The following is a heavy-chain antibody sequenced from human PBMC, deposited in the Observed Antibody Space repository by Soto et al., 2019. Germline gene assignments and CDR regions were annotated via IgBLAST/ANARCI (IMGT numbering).Heavy chain of an antibody. J-gene: IGHJ3*02. Sequence: GGSLRLSCAASGFTFSTYGMHWVRQAPGKGLEWVAVMGNDGITTFYADSVKGRFTISRDNXXXXXXXXXXXXXXXXXXVYYCAKEFQWELHAFDIWGQGTXVXVS. D-gene: IGHD1-26*01. CDR3: AKEFQWELHAFDI. CDR1: GFTFSTYG. CDR2: MGNDGITT. V-gene: IGHV3-33*08.